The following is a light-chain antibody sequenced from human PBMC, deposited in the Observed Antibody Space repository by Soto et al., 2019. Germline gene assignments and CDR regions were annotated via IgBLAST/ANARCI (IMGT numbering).Light chain of an antibody. CDR2: AAS. J-gene: IGKJ5*01. CDR3: QQSYSTPIT. V-gene: IGKV1-39*01. Sequence: DIQLTQSPSSLSASVGDRVTITCRASQSISSYLNWYQQKPGKAPNLLIYAASSLQGGVPSRFSGSASGTDFTLTISSLQPEDFATYYCQQSYSTPITFGQGTRLEIK. CDR1: QSISSY.